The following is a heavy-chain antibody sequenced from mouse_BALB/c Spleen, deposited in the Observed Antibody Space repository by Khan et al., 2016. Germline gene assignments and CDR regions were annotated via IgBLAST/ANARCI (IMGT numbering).Heavy chain of an antibody. J-gene: IGHJ3*01. CDR3: AGDYYGSSFFAY. V-gene: IGHV3-2*02. Sequence: EVQRQESGPGLVKPSQSLSLTCTVTGYSITSVYAWNWIRQFPGNKLEWMGYISYSGSTSYKPSLKSRISITRDTSKNQFFLQLNSVTTEDTATXYCAGDYYGSSFFAYWGQGTLVTVSA. CDR2: ISYSGST. D-gene: IGHD1-1*01. CDR1: GYSITSVYA.